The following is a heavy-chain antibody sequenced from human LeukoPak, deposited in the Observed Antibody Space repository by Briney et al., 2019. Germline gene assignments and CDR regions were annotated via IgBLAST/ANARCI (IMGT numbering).Heavy chain of an antibody. Sequence: GASVKVSCKASGYTFTGYYMHWVRQAPGQGLEWMGWINPNSGGTNYAQKFQGRVTMTRDMSTSTVYMELSSLRSEDTAVYYCARDKGIHMTTVTTHWFDPWGQGTLVTVSS. D-gene: IGHD4-17*01. V-gene: IGHV1-2*02. CDR2: INPNSGGT. CDR1: GYTFTGYY. J-gene: IGHJ5*02. CDR3: ARDKGIHMTTVTTHWFDP.